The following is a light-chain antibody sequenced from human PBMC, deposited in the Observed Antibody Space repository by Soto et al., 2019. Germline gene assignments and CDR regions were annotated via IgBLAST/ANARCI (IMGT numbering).Light chain of an antibody. CDR2: AAA. Sequence: EIVMTQSPATLSVSPGDRATLSCRAGQSVSGSFAWYQQKPGKAPRLLIFAAATRASGVPSRFGGTASGTEFTLTISSLQPDDFATYYCQHYNTYYSFGQGTKVDIK. CDR1: QSVSGS. J-gene: IGKJ2*03. CDR3: QHYNTYYS. V-gene: IGKV3-15*01.